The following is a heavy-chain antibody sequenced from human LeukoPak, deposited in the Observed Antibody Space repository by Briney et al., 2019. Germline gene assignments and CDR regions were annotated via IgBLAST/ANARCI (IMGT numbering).Heavy chain of an antibody. Sequence: GGSLRLSCAASGFTFSSYWMSWVRQAPGKGLEWVANIKQDGSEKYYVDSVKGRFTISRDNAKNSLYLQMNSLRAEDTAVYYCARYSSSSVGAFDIWGQGTMVTVSS. CDR1: GFTFSSYW. CDR2: IKQDGSEK. CDR3: ARYSSSSVGAFDI. V-gene: IGHV3-7*01. J-gene: IGHJ3*02. D-gene: IGHD6-6*01.